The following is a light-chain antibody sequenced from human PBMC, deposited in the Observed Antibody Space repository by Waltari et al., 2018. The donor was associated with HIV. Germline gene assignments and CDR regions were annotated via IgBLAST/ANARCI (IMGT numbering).Light chain of an antibody. V-gene: IGLV3-19*01. CDR1: SLRSYY. CDR3: HSRDSGGHHVV. J-gene: IGLJ2*01. CDR2: GRN. Sequence: SSELTQDPSVSVALGQTVRITCQGDSLRSYYASWYQQKSAQAPVVVLFGRNNRPSGIPDRFSGSSSGNTASLTITGAQAEDEADYYCHSRDSGGHHVVFGGGTKVTVL.